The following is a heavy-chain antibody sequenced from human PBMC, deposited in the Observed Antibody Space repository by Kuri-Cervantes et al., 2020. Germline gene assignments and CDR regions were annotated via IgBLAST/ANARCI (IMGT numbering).Heavy chain of an antibody. CDR1: GFTVSSNY. Sequence: GESLKISCAASGFTVSSNYMSWVRQAPGKGLEWVSVIYSGGSTYYADSVKGRFTISRDNSKNTLYLQMNSLRAEGTAVYYCAMGDNYGMDVWGQGTTVTVSS. V-gene: IGHV3-66*01. CDR3: AMGDNYGMDV. J-gene: IGHJ6*02. CDR2: IYSGGST. D-gene: IGHD3-16*01.